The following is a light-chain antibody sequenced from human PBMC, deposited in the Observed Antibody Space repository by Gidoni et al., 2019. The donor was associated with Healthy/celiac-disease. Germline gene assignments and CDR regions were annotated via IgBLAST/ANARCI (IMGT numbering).Light chain of an antibody. Sequence: EIVLTQSPGTLSWSPGERATLSCRASQSVSSSYLAWYQQKPGQAPRLLIYGASSRATGLPDRFSGSGSGTDFTLTISSLEPEDFAVYYCQQYGSSPLTFGGGTKVEIK. CDR3: QQYGSSPLT. J-gene: IGKJ4*01. CDR2: GAS. V-gene: IGKV3-20*01. CDR1: QSVSSSY.